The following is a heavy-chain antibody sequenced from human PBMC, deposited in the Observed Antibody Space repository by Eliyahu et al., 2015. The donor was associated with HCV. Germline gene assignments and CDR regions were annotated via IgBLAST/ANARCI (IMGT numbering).Heavy chain of an antibody. CDR3: ARDLTMIRGVPGDN. CDR1: GYTFTSYG. CDR2: ISPYSGNT. J-gene: IGHJ4*02. V-gene: IGHV1-18*04. D-gene: IGHD3-10*01. Sequence: GAEVKKPGASVKVSCKASGYTFTSYGVSWVRQAPGQGLEWMGWISPYSGNTNYAQNLQGRAIMTTDTSTNTAYMELRSLRSDDTAVYYCARDLTMIRGVPGDNWGQGTLVAVSS.